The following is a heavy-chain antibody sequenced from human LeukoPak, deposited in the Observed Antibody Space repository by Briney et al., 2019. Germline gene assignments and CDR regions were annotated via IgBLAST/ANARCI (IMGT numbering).Heavy chain of an antibody. D-gene: IGHD5-24*01. CDR1: GGSFSGYY. CDR3: ARGLGNGCMDV. Sequence: PSETLSLTCAVYGGSFSGYYWSWIRQPPGKGLEWIGEINHSGSTNYNPSLKSRVTISVDTSKNQFPLKLRSVTAADTAVYYCARGLGNGCMDVWGKGTTVTVSS. CDR2: INHSGST. J-gene: IGHJ6*03. V-gene: IGHV4-34*01.